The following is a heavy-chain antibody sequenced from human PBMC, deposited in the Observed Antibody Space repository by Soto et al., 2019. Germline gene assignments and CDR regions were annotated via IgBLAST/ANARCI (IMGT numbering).Heavy chain of an antibody. CDR2: IYYSGST. V-gene: IGHV4-39*07. D-gene: IGHD2-8*02. CDR3: ARNMDTWSSLPFDI. Sequence: PSETLSLTCTVSGGSISSSSYYWGWIRQPPGKGLEWIGSIYYSGSTYYNPSLKSRVTMSLDTSKNQFSLKLTSVTAVDTAVYYCARNMDTWSSLPFDIWGQGTMVTVSS. J-gene: IGHJ3*02. CDR1: GGSISSSSYY.